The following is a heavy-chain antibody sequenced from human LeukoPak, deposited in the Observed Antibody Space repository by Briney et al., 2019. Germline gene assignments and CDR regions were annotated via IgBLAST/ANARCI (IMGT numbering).Heavy chain of an antibody. CDR3: ARMWGVNYPFDF. Sequence: SETLSLTCAVYGGSFSGNYWTLIRQTPGRGLEWIGESSPTGDITGYNPSLKGRATISVDSSKKQFSLKLTAVTAADTAVYSCARMWGVNYPFDFWGQGTLVTVSS. J-gene: IGHJ4*02. V-gene: IGHV4-34*01. CDR1: GGSFSGNY. D-gene: IGHD3-3*01. CDR2: SSPTGDIT.